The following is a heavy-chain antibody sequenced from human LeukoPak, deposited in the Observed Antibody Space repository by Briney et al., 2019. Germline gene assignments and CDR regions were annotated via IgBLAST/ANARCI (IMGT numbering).Heavy chain of an antibody. CDR3: VRLGGSYFRHGYYFYYMDV. CDR2: IYLDGRT. D-gene: IGHD1-26*01. V-gene: IGHV4-39*01. CDR1: GGFLTDSSFF. Sequence: TSETLSLTCTVSGGFLTDSSFFWGWIRQSPGAGLEWIGKIYLDGRTNYDPSLRNRVTISVDTSKNQFSLRLTSVTAADRAVYYCVRLGGSYFRHGYYFYYMDVWGKGTTVTVSS. J-gene: IGHJ6*03.